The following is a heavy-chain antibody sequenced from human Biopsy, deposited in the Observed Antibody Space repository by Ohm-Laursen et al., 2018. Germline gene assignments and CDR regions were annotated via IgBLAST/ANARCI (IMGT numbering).Heavy chain of an antibody. Sequence: SVKVSCKASGFTFNRSAMQWVRQARGQRLEWIGWIVVGGGNTNYAQRFQERVTITRDMSTSTAYMELSSLRSEDTAVYYCASRPNCGGDCSSGFDYWGQGTLVTVSS. CDR2: IVVGGGNT. CDR1: GFTFNRSA. D-gene: IGHD2-21*02. CDR3: ASRPNCGGDCSSGFDY. J-gene: IGHJ4*02. V-gene: IGHV1-58*02.